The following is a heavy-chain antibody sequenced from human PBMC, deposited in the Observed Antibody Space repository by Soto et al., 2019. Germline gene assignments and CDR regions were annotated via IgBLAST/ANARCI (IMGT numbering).Heavy chain of an antibody. J-gene: IGHJ4*02. CDR1: EFTFGNDA. CDR2: HSGSGGRT. CDR3: ASGFSGDYNSY. V-gene: IGHV3-23*01. Sequence: GXSXRLSCEGSEFTFGNDAMSWVRQAPGKGLEWVSAHSGSGGRTYYAGSVKXXFTISRDXXKSTVYLQMNSLRAEETAVYYCASGFSGDYNSYWGQGTLVTVS. D-gene: IGHD4-17*01.